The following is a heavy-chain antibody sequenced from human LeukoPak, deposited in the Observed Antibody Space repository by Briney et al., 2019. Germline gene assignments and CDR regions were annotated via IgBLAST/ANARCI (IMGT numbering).Heavy chain of an antibody. V-gene: IGHV3-53*01. Sequence: GGSLRLSCAASGFTVSSNYMSWVRQAPGKGLEWVSVIYSGGSTYYADSVKGRFTISRDNSKNTLYLQMNSLRAEDTAVYYCAKDPSSNWNYDYWGQGTLVTVSS. CDR2: IYSGGST. D-gene: IGHD1-7*01. J-gene: IGHJ4*02. CDR1: GFTVSSNY. CDR3: AKDPSSNWNYDY.